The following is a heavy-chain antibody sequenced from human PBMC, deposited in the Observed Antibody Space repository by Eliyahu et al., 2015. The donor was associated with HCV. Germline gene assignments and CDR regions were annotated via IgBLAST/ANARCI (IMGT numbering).Heavy chain of an antibody. D-gene: IGHD3-9*01. CDR2: INWNSGTL. V-gene: IGHV3-9*01. J-gene: IGHJ4*02. Sequence: EVQLVESGGGLVQPGRSLRLSCATSGFPFDDYAMHWVRQAPGKGLEWVXGINWNSGTLGYADSVKGRFTISRENAKNSLYLQMNSLRGDDTAVYYCVKGNDDILTGYFDNWGQGTLVTVSS. CDR1: GFPFDDYA. CDR3: VKGNDDILTGYFDN.